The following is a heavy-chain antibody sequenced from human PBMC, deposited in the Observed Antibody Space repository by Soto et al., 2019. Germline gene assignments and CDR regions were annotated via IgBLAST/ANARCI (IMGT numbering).Heavy chain of an antibody. CDR2: MNPNSGNT. CDR3: AAEYSVADNYYYGMDV. Sequence: ASVKVSCKASGYTFTSYDINLLRQATGQGLEWMGWMNPNSGNTGYAQKFQERVTITRDMSTSTAYMELSSLRSEDTAVYYCAAEYSVADNYYYGMDVWGQGTTVTVSS. D-gene: IGHD6-19*01. J-gene: IGHJ6*02. CDR1: GYTFTSYD. V-gene: IGHV1-8*01.